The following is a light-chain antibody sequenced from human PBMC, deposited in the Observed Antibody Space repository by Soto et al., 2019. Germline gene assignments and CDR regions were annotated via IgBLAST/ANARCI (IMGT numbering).Light chain of an antibody. V-gene: IGKV3-20*01. J-gene: IGKJ5*01. CDR1: QSVTTK. CDR3: QQYGGSPIT. CDR2: GAS. Sequence: EILLTQSPDTLSLSPGERATLSCRASQSVTTKLAWYQHKPGQAPRLLISGASSRASGVPDRFSGSGSETDFTLIISRLQPEDFALYYCQQYGGSPITFGQGTRLEIK.